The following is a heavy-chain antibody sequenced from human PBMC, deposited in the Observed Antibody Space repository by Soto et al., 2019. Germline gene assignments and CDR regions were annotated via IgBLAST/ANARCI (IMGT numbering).Heavy chain of an antibody. CDR3: ARTTTIGHYYGMDV. CDR1: GGSISSYY. J-gene: IGHJ6*02. Sequence: PSETLSLTCTVSGGSISSYYWSWIRRPPGKGLEWIGYIYYSGSTNYNPSLKSRVTISVDTSKNQFSLKLSSVTAADTAVYYCARTTTIGHYYGMDVWVQGTTVTVSS. CDR2: IYYSGST. D-gene: IGHD4-4*01. V-gene: IGHV4-59*01.